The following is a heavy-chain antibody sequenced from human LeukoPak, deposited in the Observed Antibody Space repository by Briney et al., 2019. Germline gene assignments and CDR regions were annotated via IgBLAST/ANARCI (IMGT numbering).Heavy chain of an antibody. D-gene: IGHD2-2*01. CDR1: GYSISSGYY. Sequence: SETLSLTCTVSGYSISSGYYWGWIRQPPGKGLEWIGSIYHSGSTYYNPSLKSRVTISVDTSKNQLSLKLSSVTAADTAVYYCAKDLSCYARCGDYWGQGTLVTVSS. J-gene: IGHJ4*02. CDR2: IYHSGST. CDR3: AKDLSCYARCGDY. V-gene: IGHV4-38-2*02.